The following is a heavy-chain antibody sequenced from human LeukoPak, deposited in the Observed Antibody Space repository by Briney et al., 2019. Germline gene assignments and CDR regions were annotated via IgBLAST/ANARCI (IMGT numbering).Heavy chain of an antibody. J-gene: IGHJ4*02. D-gene: IGHD2-21*02. Sequence: GGSLRLSCATSGFTFSTYAMGWVRQAPGKGLEWVSSIKGGGGDPFYADSVKGRFTISRDNSKNTLFLQLNSLRAEDTAVYYCAKGGHDFNPFYWWGQGTLVTVSS. CDR2: IKGGGGDP. CDR1: GFTFSTYA. CDR3: AKGGHDFNPFYW. V-gene: IGHV3-23*01.